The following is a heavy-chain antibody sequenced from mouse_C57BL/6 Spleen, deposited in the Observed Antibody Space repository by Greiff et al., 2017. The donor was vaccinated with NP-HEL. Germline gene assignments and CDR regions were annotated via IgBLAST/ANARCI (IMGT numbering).Heavy chain of an antibody. Sequence: EVQLVESGGGLVKPGGSLKLSCAASGFTFSDYGMHWVRQAPEKGLEWVAYISSGSSTLYYADTVKGRFTISRDNAKNTRFLQMTSLRSEDTAMYYCAKGGYGSSQFAYWGQGTLVTVSA. CDR3: AKGGYGSSQFAY. V-gene: IGHV5-17*01. CDR1: GFTFSDYG. CDR2: ISSGSSTL. J-gene: IGHJ3*01. D-gene: IGHD1-1*01.